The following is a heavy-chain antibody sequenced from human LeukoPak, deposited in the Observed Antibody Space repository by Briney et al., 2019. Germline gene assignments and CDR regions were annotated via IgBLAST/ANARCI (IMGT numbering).Heavy chain of an antibody. CDR2: INHSGST. Sequence: PSETLSLTCAVYGGSFIGYYWSWIRQPPGKGLEWIGEINHSGSTNYNSSLKSRVTISVDTSKNQFSLKLSSVTAADTAVYYCAHPAWELTLWGQGTLVTVSS. CDR3: AHPAWELTL. CDR1: GGSFIGYY. J-gene: IGHJ4*02. V-gene: IGHV4-34*01. D-gene: IGHD1-26*01.